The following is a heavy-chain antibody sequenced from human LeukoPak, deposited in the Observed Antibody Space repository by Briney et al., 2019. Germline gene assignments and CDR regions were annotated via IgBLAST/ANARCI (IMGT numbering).Heavy chain of an antibody. CDR1: GGSFSGYY. J-gene: IGHJ4*02. Sequence: SETLSLTCAVHGGSFSGYYWSWIRQPPGKGLEWVGEINHSGSTNYNPSLKSRVTISVDRSKNQFSLKLSSVTAADTAVYYCARTNFYGGNSNFDYWGQGTLVTVSS. CDR2: INHSGST. D-gene: IGHD4-23*01. CDR3: ARTNFYGGNSNFDY. V-gene: IGHV4-34*01.